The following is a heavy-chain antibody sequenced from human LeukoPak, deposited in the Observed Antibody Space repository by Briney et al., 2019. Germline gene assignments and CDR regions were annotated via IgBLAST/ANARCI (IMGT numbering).Heavy chain of an antibody. CDR3: ARAAYSSSYAAGY. J-gene: IGHJ4*02. V-gene: IGHV1-69*13. CDR1: GGTFSTYA. CDR2: IIPIFGTA. D-gene: IGHD6-6*01. Sequence: RASVNVSCTASGGTFSTYAISWVRQAPGQGLEWMGGIIPIFGTANYAQKFQGRVTITADESTSTAYMELSSLRSEDTAVYYCARAAYSSSYAAGYWGQGTLVTVSS.